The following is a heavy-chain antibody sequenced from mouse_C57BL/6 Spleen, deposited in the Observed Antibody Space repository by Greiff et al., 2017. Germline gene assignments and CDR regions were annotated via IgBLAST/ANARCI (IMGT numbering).Heavy chain of an antibody. CDR3: ARYYYGSSYDWYFDV. V-gene: IGHV1-64*01. CDR2: IHPNSGST. CDR1: GYTFTSYW. D-gene: IGHD1-1*01. J-gene: IGHJ1*03. Sequence: QVQLQQPGAELVKPGASVTLSCKASGYTFTSYWMHWVKQRPGQGLEWIGMIHPNSGSTNYNEKFKSKATLTVDKSSSTAYMQLSSLTSEDSAVYYGARYYYGSSYDWYFDVWGTGTTVTVSS.